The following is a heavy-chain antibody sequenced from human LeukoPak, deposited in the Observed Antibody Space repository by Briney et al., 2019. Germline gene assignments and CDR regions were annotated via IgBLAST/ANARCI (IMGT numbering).Heavy chain of an antibody. Sequence: GGSLRLSCAASGFTFSSYGMHWVRQAPGKGLEWVAVISYDGSNKYYADSVKGRFTISRDNSKNTLYLQMNSLRAEDTAVYYCAKDHCSDASCYSDYWGQGTLVTVSS. D-gene: IGHD2-15*01. CDR2: ISYDGSNK. V-gene: IGHV3-30*18. CDR3: AKDHCSDASCYSDY. J-gene: IGHJ4*02. CDR1: GFTFSSYG.